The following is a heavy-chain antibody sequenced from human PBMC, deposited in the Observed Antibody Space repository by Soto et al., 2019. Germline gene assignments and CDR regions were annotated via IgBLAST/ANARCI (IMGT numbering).Heavy chain of an antibody. J-gene: IGHJ4*02. D-gene: IGHD3-22*01. CDR2: IRSRSSTI. CDR1: GFTFSSYS. V-gene: IGHV3-48*02. Sequence: EVQLVESGGGLVQPGGSLRLSCAASGFTFSSYSMNWVRQAPGKGLEWVSYIRSRSSTIYYADSVKGRFTISSDNAENSMYLQMNSLSDEDTAVYYCARVPQYYDSSGYGYWGQGTLVTVSS. CDR3: ARVPQYYDSSGYGY.